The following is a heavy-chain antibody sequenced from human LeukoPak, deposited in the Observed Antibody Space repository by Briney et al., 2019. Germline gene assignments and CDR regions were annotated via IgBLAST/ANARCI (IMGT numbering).Heavy chain of an antibody. V-gene: IGHV4-34*01. J-gene: IGHJ4*02. Sequence: SETLSLTCAVSGGSFSGYYWSWIRQPPGKGLEWIGEINHSGSTNYNPSLKSRVTTSVDTSKNQFSLKLSTVTAADTAVYYCARGAARGFDYWGQGTLVTVSS. CDR1: GGSFSGYY. CDR2: INHSGST. CDR3: ARGAARGFDY. D-gene: IGHD6-6*01.